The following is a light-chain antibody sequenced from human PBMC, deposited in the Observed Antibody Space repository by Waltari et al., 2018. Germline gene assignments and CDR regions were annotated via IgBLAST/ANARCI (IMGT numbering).Light chain of an antibody. CDR3: QNHERLPAT. CDR2: AAS. Sequence: ELVLTQSPGTLSLSPGERATLACRASPSVSKYLAWYQQRPGQAPRLLIYAASTRATGIPDRFSGSGSGTDFSLSIIRLEPEDFAVYYCQNHERLPATFGQGTKVEIK. J-gene: IGKJ1*01. CDR1: PSVSKY. V-gene: IGKV3-20*01.